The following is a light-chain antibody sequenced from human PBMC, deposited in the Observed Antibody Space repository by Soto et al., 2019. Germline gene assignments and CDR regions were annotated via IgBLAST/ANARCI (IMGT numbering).Light chain of an antibody. J-gene: IGKJ1*01. Sequence: DIQMTQSPSTLSASVGDRVTITCRASQSISGWLAWYQQKPGKAPKLLIYKASNLEGGVPSRFSGSGSGTAFSLPISSLQPDDFATYYCQQHNSYSSTWTFGQGTKVEIK. CDR2: KAS. CDR1: QSISGW. CDR3: QQHNSYSSTWT. V-gene: IGKV1-5*03.